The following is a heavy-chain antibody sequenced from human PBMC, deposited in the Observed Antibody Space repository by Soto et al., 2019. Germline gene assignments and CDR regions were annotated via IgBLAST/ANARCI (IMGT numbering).Heavy chain of an antibody. CDR2: INPSGGST. J-gene: IGHJ5*02. Sequence: GASVKVSCKASGYTFTSYYMHWVRQAPGQGLEWMGIINPSGGSTNYAQKLQGRVTMTTDTSTSTAYMELRSLRSDDTAVYYCARDVGATGGWFDPWGQGTLVTVSS. V-gene: IGHV1-46*01. CDR3: ARDVGATGGWFDP. CDR1: GYTFTSYY. D-gene: IGHD1-26*01.